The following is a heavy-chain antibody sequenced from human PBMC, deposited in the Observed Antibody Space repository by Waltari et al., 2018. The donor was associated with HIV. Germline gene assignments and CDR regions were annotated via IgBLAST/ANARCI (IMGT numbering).Heavy chain of an antibody. CDR2: IKSKTDGGTT. CDR3: TTADDYGGLGY. V-gene: IGHV3-15*01. Sequence: EVQLVESGGGLVKPGGYLRLSCAASGFTFRNAWMSWVRQAPGKGLEWVGRIKSKTDGGTTDYAAPVKGRFTISRDDSKNTLYLQMNSLKTEDTAVYYCTTADDYGGLGYWGQGTLVTVSS. D-gene: IGHD4-17*01. J-gene: IGHJ4*02. CDR1: GFTFRNAW.